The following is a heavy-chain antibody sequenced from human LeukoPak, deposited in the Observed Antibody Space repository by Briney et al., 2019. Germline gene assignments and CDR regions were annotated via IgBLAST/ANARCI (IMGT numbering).Heavy chain of an antibody. CDR2: ISGSGGST. CDR1: GFTFSSYG. V-gene: IGHV3-23*01. D-gene: IGHD1-26*01. Sequence: GSLRLSCAASGFTFSSYGMSSVRQAPGKGLEWVSAISGSGGSTYYADSVKGRFTISRDNSKNTLYLQMNSLRAEDTAVYYCARDPYSGSFGNYYYYFMDVWGKGTTVTISS. CDR3: ARDPYSGSFGNYYYYFMDV. J-gene: IGHJ6*03.